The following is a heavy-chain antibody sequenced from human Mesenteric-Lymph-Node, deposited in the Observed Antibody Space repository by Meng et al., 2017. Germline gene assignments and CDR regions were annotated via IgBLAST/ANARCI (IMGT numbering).Heavy chain of an antibody. J-gene: IGHJ6*02. CDR2: ISYDGSNI. V-gene: IGHV3-30*03. Sequence: GESLKISWVASGFTFSTYAMHWVRQAPGKGLEWVAVISYDGSNIYYADSVQGRFMISRDNSKNMVYLQMNGLRPDDTAVYYCTRASGWSGPFYYYGMDVWGQGTTVTVSS. CDR1: GFTFSTYA. D-gene: IGHD3-10*01. CDR3: TRASGWSGPFYYYGMDV.